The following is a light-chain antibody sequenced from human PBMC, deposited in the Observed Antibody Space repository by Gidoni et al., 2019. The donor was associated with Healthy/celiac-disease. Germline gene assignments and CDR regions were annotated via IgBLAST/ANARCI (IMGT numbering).Light chain of an antibody. J-gene: IGKJ2*01. CDR2: DAS. CDR1: QSVSSY. Sequence: EIVLTQSPATLSLSPGERATLSCRARQSVSSYLAWYQQKPGQAPRLLIYDASNRATCIPARFSGSGSGTDFTLTISSLEPADFAVYYCQQRSNWPPNTFGQGTKLEIK. V-gene: IGKV3-11*01. CDR3: QQRSNWPPNT.